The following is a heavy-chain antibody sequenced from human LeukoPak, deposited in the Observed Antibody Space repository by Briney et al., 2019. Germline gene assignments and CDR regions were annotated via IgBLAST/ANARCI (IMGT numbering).Heavy chain of an antibody. Sequence: SETLSLTCTVSGGSISSSSYYWGWIRQPPGRGLEWIGSIYYSGSTYYNPSLKSRVTISVDTSKNQFSLKLSSVTAADTAVYYCARLGRGSYRGHFDYWGQGTLVTVSS. CDR1: GGSISSSSYY. J-gene: IGHJ4*02. D-gene: IGHD1-26*01. CDR3: ARLGRGSYRGHFDY. V-gene: IGHV4-39*01. CDR2: IYYSGST.